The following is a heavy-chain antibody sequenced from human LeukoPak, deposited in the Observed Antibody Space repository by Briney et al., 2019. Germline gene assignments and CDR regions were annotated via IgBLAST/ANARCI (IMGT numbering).Heavy chain of an antibody. CDR3: ASCGIRGYSSSWYGDY. CDR2: IWYDGSNK. V-gene: IGHV3-33*01. J-gene: IGHJ4*02. Sequence: GGSLRLSCAASGFTFSSYGMHWVRRAPGKGLEWVAVIWYDGSNKYYADSVKGRFTISRDNSKNTLYLQMNSLRAEDTAVYYCASCGIRGYSSSWYGDYWGQGTLVTVSS. CDR1: GFTFSSYG. D-gene: IGHD6-13*01.